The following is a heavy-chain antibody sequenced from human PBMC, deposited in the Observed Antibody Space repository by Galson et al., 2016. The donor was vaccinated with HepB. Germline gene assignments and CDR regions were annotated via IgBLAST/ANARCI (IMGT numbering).Heavy chain of an antibody. CDR3: ATGIVVAGKMYYHYMDV. CDR2: IYYSGST. J-gene: IGHJ6*03. Sequence: SETLSLTCNVSGVSISGSNYYWGWIRQPPGRGLEWIGSIYYSGSTNYKPSLESRVTISVDTSKNHLSLSLRSVTAADTAVYYCATGIVVAGKMYYHYMDVWGKGTSVTVSS. CDR1: GVSISGSNYY. V-gene: IGHV4-39*01. D-gene: IGHD6-19*01.